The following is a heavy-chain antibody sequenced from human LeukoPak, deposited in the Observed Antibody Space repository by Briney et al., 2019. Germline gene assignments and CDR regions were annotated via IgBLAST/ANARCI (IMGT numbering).Heavy chain of an antibody. CDR2: IIPIFGTA. Sequence: ASVKVSCKASGGTFSSYAISWVRQAPGQGLEWMGGIIPIFGTANYAQKFQGRVTITADKSTSTAYMELSSLRSEDTAVYYCARSMTTRYRKGWFDPWGQGTLVTVSS. D-gene: IGHD2/OR15-2a*01. CDR1: GGTFSSYA. V-gene: IGHV1-69*06. J-gene: IGHJ5*02. CDR3: ARSMTTRYRKGWFDP.